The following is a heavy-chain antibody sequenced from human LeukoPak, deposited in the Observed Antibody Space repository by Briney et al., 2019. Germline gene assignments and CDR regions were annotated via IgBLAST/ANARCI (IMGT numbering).Heavy chain of an antibody. CDR1: GGTFSSYA. Sequence: SVKVSCKASGGTFSSYAISWVRQAPGQGLEWMGGIIPIFGTANYAQKFQGRVTITADESTSTDYMELSSLRSEDTAVYYCARDLGGSYYEQSWFDPWGQGTLVTVSS. D-gene: IGHD1-26*01. CDR2: IIPIFGTA. CDR3: ARDLGGSYYEQSWFDP. J-gene: IGHJ5*02. V-gene: IGHV1-69*01.